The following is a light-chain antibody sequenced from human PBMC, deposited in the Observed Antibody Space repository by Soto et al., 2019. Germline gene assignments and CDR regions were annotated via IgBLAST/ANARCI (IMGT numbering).Light chain of an antibody. J-gene: IGKJ2*01. CDR1: QSISTY. V-gene: IGKV1-39*01. Sequence: IQMTQSPSSLSASVGDRVTITCRASQSISTYLNWYQQKPGKAPKLLIYAASSLQSGVPSRFSGSGSGTDFTLTITSLPPEDFATYYCQQSYSAPGTFGQGTKLEIK. CDR2: AAS. CDR3: QQSYSAPGT.